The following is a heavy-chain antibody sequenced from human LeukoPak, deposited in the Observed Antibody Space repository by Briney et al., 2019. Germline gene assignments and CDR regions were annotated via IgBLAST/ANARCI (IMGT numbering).Heavy chain of an antibody. CDR3: ARDLQCGGDCHYDALDI. CDR2: IKEDGSEK. Sequence: PGGSLRLSCAASGFTFSNYWMNWVRQAPGKGLEWVANIKEDGSEKYYVDSVRGRFTISRDNAKNSLYLQMSSLRAEDTAVYYCARDLQCGGDCHYDALDIWGQGTMVTVSS. V-gene: IGHV3-7*01. D-gene: IGHD2-21*02. CDR1: GFTFSNYW. J-gene: IGHJ3*02.